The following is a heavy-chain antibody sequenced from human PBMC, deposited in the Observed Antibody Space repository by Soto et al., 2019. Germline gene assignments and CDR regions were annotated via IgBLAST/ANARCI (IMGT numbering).Heavy chain of an antibody. V-gene: IGHV4-34*01. CDR2: INHSGST. Sequence: LEILSLTCAVYGGSFIGYYWSWIRQPPGKGPEWIGEINHSGSTNYNPSLKSRVTISVDKSKNQFSLKLSSVTAADTAVYYCARVVMITFGGVIGRNWFDPWGQGTLVTVSS. D-gene: IGHD3-16*02. CDR1: GGSFIGYY. J-gene: IGHJ5*02. CDR3: ARVVMITFGGVIGRNWFDP.